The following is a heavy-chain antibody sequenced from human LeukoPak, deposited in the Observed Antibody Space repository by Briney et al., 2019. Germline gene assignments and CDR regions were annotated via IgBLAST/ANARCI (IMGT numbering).Heavy chain of an antibody. CDR2: IIPIFGTA. Sequence: GASVKVSCKASGGTFSSYAISWVRQAPGQGLEWMGGIIPIFGTANYAQKFQGRVTITADESTSTAYMELSSLRSEDTAVYYCATDIVVVPAAVGHHQQGRYWGQGTLVTVSS. CDR3: ATDIVVVPAAVGHHQQGRY. V-gene: IGHV1-69*13. D-gene: IGHD2-2*01. CDR1: GGTFSSYA. J-gene: IGHJ4*02.